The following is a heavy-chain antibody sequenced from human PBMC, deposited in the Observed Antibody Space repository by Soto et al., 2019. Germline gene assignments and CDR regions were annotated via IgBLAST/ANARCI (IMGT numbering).Heavy chain of an antibody. D-gene: IGHD5-12*01. Sequence: GGSLRLSCAASGFTFSTYWMSWVRQAPGKGLEWVANIGQDGSGKYYVDSVKGRFTISRDNAKNSLYLQMNGLRAEDTAFYYCARKYSGFDYWGQGTLVTVS. CDR3: ARKYSGFDY. CDR2: IGQDGSGK. V-gene: IGHV3-7*03. CDR1: GFTFSTYW. J-gene: IGHJ4*02.